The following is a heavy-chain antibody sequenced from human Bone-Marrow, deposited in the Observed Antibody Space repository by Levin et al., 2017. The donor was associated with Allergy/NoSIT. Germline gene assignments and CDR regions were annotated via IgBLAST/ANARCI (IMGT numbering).Heavy chain of an antibody. V-gene: IGHV3-53*01. Sequence: GGSLRLSCAASGFTVSSNYMSWVRQAPGKGLEWVSVIYSDGSTYYTDSVKGRFTISRDNSKNTLYLHMNSLRAEDTAVYYCAGRGTSSLIASFDYWGQGTLVTVSS. CDR3: AGRGTSSLIASFDY. D-gene: IGHD2-2*01. J-gene: IGHJ4*02. CDR2: IYSDGST. CDR1: GFTVSSNY.